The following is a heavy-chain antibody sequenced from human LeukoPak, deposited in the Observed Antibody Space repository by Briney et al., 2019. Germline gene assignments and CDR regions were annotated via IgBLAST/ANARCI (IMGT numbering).Heavy chain of an antibody. J-gene: IGHJ4*02. Sequence: GGSLRLSCAASGFSISDYILNWVRQAPGKGLEWVSFITSSSSYIYYADSVKGRFTISRDNAKNSLYLQMNSLRAEDTAVYYCARDQGSSGLLDYWGQGTLVTVSS. D-gene: IGHD3-22*01. CDR2: ITSSSSYI. CDR3: ARDQGSSGLLDY. CDR1: GFSISDYI. V-gene: IGHV3-21*01.